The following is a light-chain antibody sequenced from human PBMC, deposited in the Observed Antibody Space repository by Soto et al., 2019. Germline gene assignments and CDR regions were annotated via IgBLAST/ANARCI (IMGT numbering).Light chain of an antibody. CDR2: SNN. V-gene: IGLV1-44*01. CDR3: AAWDDSLNVLV. CDR1: SSNIGSKS. J-gene: IGLJ2*01. Sequence: QSVLTQPLSVSGTPGQRVNMSCSGSSSNIGSKSVSWYQHLPQTAPKLLIYSNNQRPSGVPGRFSGSKSGTSASLAISGLQPDDETQYYCAAWDDSLNVLVFGGGTKLTVL.